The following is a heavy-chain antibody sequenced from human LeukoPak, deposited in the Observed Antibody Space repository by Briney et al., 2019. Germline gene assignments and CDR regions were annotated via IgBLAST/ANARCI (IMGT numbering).Heavy chain of an antibody. J-gene: IGHJ4*02. CDR3: ARGHYYGSGSPPDY. CDR2: IYYSGST. V-gene: IGHV4-39*07. Sequence: SETLSLTCTVSGGSISSSSYYWGWIRQPPGKGLEWIGSIYYSGSTYYNPSLKSRVTISVDTSKNQFSLKLSSVTAADTAVYYCARGHYYGSGSPPDYWGQGTLVTVSS. D-gene: IGHD3-10*01. CDR1: GGSISSSSYY.